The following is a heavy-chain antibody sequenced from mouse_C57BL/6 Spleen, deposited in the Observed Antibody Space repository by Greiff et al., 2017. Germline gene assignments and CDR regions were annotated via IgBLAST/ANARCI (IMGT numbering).Heavy chain of an antibody. J-gene: IGHJ4*01. D-gene: IGHD2-3*01. CDR2: IHPNSGST. V-gene: IGHV1-64*01. CDR3: ARVDGYYVGAMDY. CDR1: GYTFTSYW. Sequence: QVQLQQPGAELVKPGASVKLSCKASGYTFTSYWMHWVKQRPGQGLEWIGMIHPNSGSTNYNEKFKSKATLTVDKSSSTAYMQLSSLTSEDSAVYYCARVDGYYVGAMDYWGQGTSVTVSS.